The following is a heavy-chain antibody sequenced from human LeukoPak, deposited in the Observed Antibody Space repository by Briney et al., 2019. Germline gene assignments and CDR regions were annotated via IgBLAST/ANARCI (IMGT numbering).Heavy chain of an antibody. Sequence: GGSLRLSCAASGFTFSSYSMNWVRQAPGKGLEWVSSISSSSSYIYYADSVKGRFTISRDNAKNSLYLQMNSLRAEDTAVYYCAAQLRLGELSLSSDLTKGSTVDYWGQGTLVTVSS. D-gene: IGHD3-16*02. J-gene: IGHJ4*02. CDR1: GFTFSSYS. V-gene: IGHV3-21*01. CDR3: AAQLRLGELSLSSDLTKGSTVDY. CDR2: ISSSSSYI.